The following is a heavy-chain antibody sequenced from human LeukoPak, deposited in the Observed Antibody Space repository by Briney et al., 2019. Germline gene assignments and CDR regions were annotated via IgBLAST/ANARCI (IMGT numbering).Heavy chain of an antibody. CDR2: IIPIFGTA. V-gene: IGHV1-69*05. CDR3: ASYGSGSYFDY. J-gene: IGHJ4*02. CDR1: GGTFSSYA. Sequence: SVKVSCKASGGTFSSYAVSWVRQAPGQGLEWMGRIIPIFGTANYAQKFQGRVTITTDESTSTAYMELSSLRSEDTAVYYCASYGSGSYFDYWGQGTLVSVSS. D-gene: IGHD3-10*01.